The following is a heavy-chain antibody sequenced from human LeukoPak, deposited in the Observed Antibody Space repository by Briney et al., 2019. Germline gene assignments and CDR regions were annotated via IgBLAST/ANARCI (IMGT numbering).Heavy chain of an antibody. D-gene: IGHD5-18*01. Sequence: GGSLRLPCAASGFTFSSYALTWVRQAPGKGLEWVSTISGSGGSTYYADSVKGRFTISRDNSKNTLYLQMNSLRAEDTDVYYCARGPGDTAMTRRYFDYWGQGTLVTVSS. CDR2: ISGSGGST. CDR1: GFTFSSYA. J-gene: IGHJ4*02. V-gene: IGHV3-23*01. CDR3: ARGPGDTAMTRRYFDY.